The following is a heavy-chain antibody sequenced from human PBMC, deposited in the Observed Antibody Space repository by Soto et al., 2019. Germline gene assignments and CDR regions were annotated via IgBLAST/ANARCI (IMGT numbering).Heavy chain of an antibody. CDR3: ARPIRPYCGGDCYSGLAAFDI. D-gene: IGHD2-21*02. CDR2: IKQDGSEK. J-gene: IGHJ3*02. V-gene: IGHV3-7*01. Sequence: VGSLRVSCAASGFTFSSYWMSWVRQAPGKGLEWVANIKQDGSEKYYVDSVKGRFTISRDNAKNSLYLQMNSLRAEDTAVYYCARPIRPYCGGDCYSGLAAFDIWGQGTMVT. CDR1: GFTFSSYW.